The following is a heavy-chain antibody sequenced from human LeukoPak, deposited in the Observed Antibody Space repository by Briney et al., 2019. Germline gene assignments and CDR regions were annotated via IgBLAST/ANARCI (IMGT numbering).Heavy chain of an antibody. CDR3: VRSTGYYFDY. Sequence: QSGGSLRLSCAASGFIFTSYAMSWVRQAPGKGLEWVSAISGSDGSTYYADSVKGRFTISRDNSKNTVYLQMNSLRPEDTAVYYCVRSTGYYFDYWGQGTLVTVSS. CDR2: ISGSDGST. CDR1: GFIFTSYA. D-gene: IGHD3-22*01. J-gene: IGHJ4*02. V-gene: IGHV3-23*01.